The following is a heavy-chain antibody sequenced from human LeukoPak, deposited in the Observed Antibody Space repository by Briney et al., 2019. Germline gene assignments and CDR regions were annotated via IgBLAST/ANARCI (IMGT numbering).Heavy chain of an antibody. D-gene: IGHD6-6*01. Sequence: GGSLRLSWAASGFTFPNYAMSWVRQAPGKGLEWVSGISGNGISTYYADSVKGRVTISRDNSKSTLYLQMDSLRADDTAVYYCAKEPSLNYYYYYSMDVWGKGTTVSVSS. CDR1: GFTFPNYA. CDR2: ISGNGIST. V-gene: IGHV3-23*01. J-gene: IGHJ6*03. CDR3: AKEPSLNYYYYYSMDV.